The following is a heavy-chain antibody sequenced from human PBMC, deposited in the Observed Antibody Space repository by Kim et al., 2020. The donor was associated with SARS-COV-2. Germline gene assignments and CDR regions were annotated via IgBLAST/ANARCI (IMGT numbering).Heavy chain of an antibody. CDR1: GFTFSDYW. Sequence: GGSLRLSCAASGFTFSDYWMHWVRQVPGKGLVWVSRINSDWSRTHYADSVKGRFTISRDNAKNTLYVQMNSLTVDDTAVYFCAREFVADVLCDVWGQGTT. CDR2: INSDWSRT. D-gene: IGHD2-8*01. CDR3: AREFVADVLCDV. J-gene: IGHJ6*02. V-gene: IGHV3-74*01.